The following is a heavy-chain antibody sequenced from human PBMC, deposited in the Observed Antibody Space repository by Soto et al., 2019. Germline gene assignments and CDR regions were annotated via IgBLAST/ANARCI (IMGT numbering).Heavy chain of an antibody. CDR2: INPNSGVT. CDR1: CFNVYY. V-gene: IGHV1-2*02. Sequence: ASVRGFCKASCFNVYYFHWLRPAPGQGLEWIGRINPNSGVTKYAQQFQGRVTLTRDPSITTAFMDLVSLHFDDTAVYYCALERQLNSPSDGFDIWGQGTRVNV. D-gene: IGHD6-13*01. J-gene: IGHJ3*02. CDR3: ALERQLNSPSDGFDI.